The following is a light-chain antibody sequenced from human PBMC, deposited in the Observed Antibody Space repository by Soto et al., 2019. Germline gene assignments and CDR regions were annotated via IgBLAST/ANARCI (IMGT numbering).Light chain of an antibody. CDR3: QQYNSYPWT. CDR1: QSISSW. CDR2: DAS. J-gene: IGKJ1*01. V-gene: IGKV1-5*01. Sequence: DIQMTQSPSTLSASVGDRVTITCRASQSISSWLAWYQQKPGKAPKLLIYDASSLESGVPSRFSRSGSGTEFTLTISSLQPDDFATDYCQQYNSYPWTFGQGTKVEIK.